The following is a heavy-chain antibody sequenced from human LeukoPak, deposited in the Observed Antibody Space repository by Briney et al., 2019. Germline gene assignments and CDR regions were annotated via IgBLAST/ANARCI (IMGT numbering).Heavy chain of an antibody. D-gene: IGHD3-10*01. CDR1: GGSISSSSYY. V-gene: IGHV4-39*01. CDR3: ARLTMVQGVIITDYFDY. Sequence: SETLSLTCTVSGGSISSSSYYWGWIRQPPGKGLEWIGSICYSGSTYYNPSLKSRVTISVDTSKNQFSLKLSSVTAADTAVYYCARLTMVQGVIITDYFDYWGQGTLVTVSS. CDR2: ICYSGST. J-gene: IGHJ4*02.